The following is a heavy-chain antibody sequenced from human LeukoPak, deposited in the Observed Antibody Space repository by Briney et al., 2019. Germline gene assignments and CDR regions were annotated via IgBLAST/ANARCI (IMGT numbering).Heavy chain of an antibody. Sequence: GGSLRLSCAASGFTFSSSAMSWVRQVPGKGLEWVSGISASGGSTYYADSVKGRFTISRDNSENTLYLQMNALRAEDTAVYYCARRVLGAVGFFDYWGQGALVTVSS. CDR3: ARRVLGAVGFFDY. CDR2: ISASGGST. CDR1: GFTFSSSA. D-gene: IGHD3-10*01. V-gene: IGHV3-23*01. J-gene: IGHJ4*02.